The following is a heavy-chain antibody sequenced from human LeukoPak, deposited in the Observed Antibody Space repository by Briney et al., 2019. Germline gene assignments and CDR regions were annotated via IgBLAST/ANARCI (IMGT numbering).Heavy chain of an antibody. J-gene: IGHJ4*02. V-gene: IGHV1-2*02. D-gene: IGHD4-17*01. Sequence: ASVKVSCKASGYTFTDYYINWVRQAPGQGLEWIGWINPNSGGTNYAQKFQGRVTMTRDTSINTAFMELSRLRSDDSAVYYCASAAVYGDPTNPYFDYWGQGTLVTVSS. CDR2: INPNSGGT. CDR1: GYTFTDYY. CDR3: ASAAVYGDPTNPYFDY.